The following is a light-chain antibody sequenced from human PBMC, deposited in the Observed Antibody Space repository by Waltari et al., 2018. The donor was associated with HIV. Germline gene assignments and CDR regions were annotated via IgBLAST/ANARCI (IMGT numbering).Light chain of an antibody. Sequence: QSVLTQPPSASGTLGQRVTISCSGSHSHVGSKPVDWFQQVPGTAPKLLIYRDYQRRSGIPDRFSGSKSGASASLTISGLRSEDEADYYCVAWDDSLSGYVFGTGTKVSVL. CDR2: RDY. CDR1: HSHVGSKP. CDR3: VAWDDSLSGYV. V-gene: IGLV1-47*01. J-gene: IGLJ1*01.